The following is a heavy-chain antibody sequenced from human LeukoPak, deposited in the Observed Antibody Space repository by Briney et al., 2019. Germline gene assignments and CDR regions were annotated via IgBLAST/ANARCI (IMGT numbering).Heavy chain of an antibody. CDR2: IYYSGST. CDR3: ARHGSTYALRN. J-gene: IGHJ4*02. CDR1: GGSINSYY. D-gene: IGHD1-14*01. V-gene: IGHV4-59*08. Sequence: SETLSLTCTVSGGSINSYYWSWIRQPPGKELEWIGYIYYSGSTNYNPSLKSRVTISVDTSKNQFSLKLSSVTAADTAVYYCARHGSTYALRNWGQGTLVTVSS.